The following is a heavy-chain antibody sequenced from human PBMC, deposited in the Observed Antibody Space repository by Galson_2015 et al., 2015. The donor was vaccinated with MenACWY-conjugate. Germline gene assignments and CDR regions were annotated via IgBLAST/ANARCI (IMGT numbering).Heavy chain of an antibody. J-gene: IGHJ3*02. D-gene: IGHD1-26*01. Sequence: SLRLSCAASGFTFSSYGMHWVRQAPGKGLEWVAFIRYDGSNKYYADSVKGRFTISRDNSKNTLYLQMNSLRAEDTAVYYCARKVMWADAFDIWGQGTMVTVSS. V-gene: IGHV3-30*02. CDR3: ARKVMWADAFDI. CDR1: GFTFSSYG. CDR2: IRYDGSNK.